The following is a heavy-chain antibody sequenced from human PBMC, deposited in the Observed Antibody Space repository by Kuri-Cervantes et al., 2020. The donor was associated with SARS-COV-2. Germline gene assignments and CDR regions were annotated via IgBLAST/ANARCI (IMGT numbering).Heavy chain of an antibody. D-gene: IGHD6-6*01. J-gene: IGHJ3*02. V-gene: IGHV4-34*01. CDR1: GGSFSGYY. Sequence: SQTLSLTCAVYGGSFSGYYWSWIRQPPGKGLEWIGEINHSGSTNYNPSLKSRVTISVDTSKNQFSLKLSSVTAADTAVYYCARLDIRPASGAFDIWGQGTMVTVSS. CDR2: INHSGST. CDR3: ARLDIRPASGAFDI.